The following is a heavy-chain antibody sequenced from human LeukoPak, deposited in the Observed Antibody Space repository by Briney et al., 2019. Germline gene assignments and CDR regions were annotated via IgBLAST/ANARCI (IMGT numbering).Heavy chain of an antibody. CDR2: ISGSGGST. V-gene: IGHV3-23*01. CDR1: GFTFSSYA. J-gene: IGHJ6*02. D-gene: IGHD6-19*01. CDR3: AKQGISSGWSAQYYFYGMDV. Sequence: QPGGSLRLSCAASGFTFSSYAMSWVRQAPGKGLEWVSAISGSGGSTYYADSVKGRFTISRDNSKNTLYLQMNSLRAEDTAVYYCAKQGISSGWSAQYYFYGMDVWGQGTTVTVSS.